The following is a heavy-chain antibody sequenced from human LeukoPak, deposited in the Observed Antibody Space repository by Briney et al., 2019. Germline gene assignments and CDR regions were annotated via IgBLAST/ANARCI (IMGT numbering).Heavy chain of an antibody. CDR1: GFTVSSNY. CDR3: ARGIIVVVTAAYNWFDP. CDR2: ISYDGSNK. V-gene: IGHV3-30-3*01. Sequence: GGSLRLSCAASGFTVSSNYMSWVRQAPGKGLEWVAVISYDGSNKYYADSVKGRFTISRDNSKNTLYLQMNSLRAEDTAVYYCARGIIVVVTAAYNWFDPWGQGTLVTVSS. J-gene: IGHJ5*02. D-gene: IGHD2-21*02.